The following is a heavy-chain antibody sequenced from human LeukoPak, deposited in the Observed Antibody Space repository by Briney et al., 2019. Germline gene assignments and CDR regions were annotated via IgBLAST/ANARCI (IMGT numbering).Heavy chain of an antibody. Sequence: PGGSLRLSCVAPGFAVSTTYMSWVRQAPGKGLEWVSAIYSGGTYYAYADSVKGRFTISRDTSKNTLYLQMNSLRVEDTAVYYCARVTLIRGPPPVWGRGTLVTVSS. V-gene: IGHV3-53*01. CDR2: IYSGGTY. J-gene: IGHJ4*02. CDR3: ARVTLIRGPPPV. CDR1: GFAVSTTY. D-gene: IGHD3-10*01.